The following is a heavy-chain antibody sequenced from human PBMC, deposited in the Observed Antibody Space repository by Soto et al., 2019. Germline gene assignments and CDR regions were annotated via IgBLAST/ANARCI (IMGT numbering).Heavy chain of an antibody. CDR1: GFNFGDYA. CDR3: VRSGDNYNLLDY. D-gene: IGHD1-1*01. J-gene: IGHJ4*02. V-gene: IGHV3-9*01. Sequence: GGSLRLSCAASGFNFGDYAMHWVRQTPGQGLEWVSGLNWNSVTPGYGDSVKGRFSISRDNAKNSLYLQINSLRGDDTAIYYCVRSGDNYNLLDYWGQGTPVTVSS. CDR2: LNWNSVTP.